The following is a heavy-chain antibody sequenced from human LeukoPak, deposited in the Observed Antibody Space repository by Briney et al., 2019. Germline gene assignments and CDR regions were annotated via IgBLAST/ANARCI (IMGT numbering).Heavy chain of an antibody. CDR3: ARTDDSDWTGWYFDY. CDR2: INPNSGGT. V-gene: IGHV1-2*02. Sequence: GASVKVSCKASGYTFTGYYMHWVRQAPGQGLEWMGWINPNSGGTNYAQKFQGRVTMTRDTSISTAYMELSRLRSDDTAVFYCARTDDSDWTGWYFDYWGQGTLVTVSS. D-gene: IGHD3/OR15-3a*01. J-gene: IGHJ4*02. CDR1: GYTFTGYY.